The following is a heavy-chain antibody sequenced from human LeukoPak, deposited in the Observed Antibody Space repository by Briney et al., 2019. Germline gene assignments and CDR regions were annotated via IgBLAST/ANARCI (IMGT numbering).Heavy chain of an antibody. D-gene: IGHD1-14*01. CDR3: AKVSGSARILFLFDY. CDR1: GFTFSSYA. V-gene: IGHV3-23*01. CDR2: ISGSGGST. J-gene: IGHJ4*02. Sequence: GGSLRLSCAASGFTFSSYAMSWVRQAPGKGLEWVSAISGSGGSTYYADSVKGRFTISRDNSKNTLYLQMNSLRAEDTAVYYCAKVSGSARILFLFDYWGQGTLVTVSS.